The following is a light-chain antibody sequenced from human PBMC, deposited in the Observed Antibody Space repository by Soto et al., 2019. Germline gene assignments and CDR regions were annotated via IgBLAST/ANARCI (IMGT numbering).Light chain of an antibody. V-gene: IGLV2-14*01. J-gene: IGLJ1*01. CDR2: EVS. Sequence: QSVLTQPSSVSGSPGQSITISCTGTSSDVGSYNYVSWYQQHPGKAPKPMIYEVSDRPSGISSRFYGYKYGNTASLTISGLKNEDEADYYCSSYTSSSTLFGTGTKVTV. CDR1: SSDVGSYNY. CDR3: SSYTSSSTL.